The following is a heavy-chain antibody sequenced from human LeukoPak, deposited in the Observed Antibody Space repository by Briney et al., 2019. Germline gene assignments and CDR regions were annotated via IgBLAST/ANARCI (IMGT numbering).Heavy chain of an antibody. Sequence: SETLSLTCTVSGGSISSSSYYWGWIRQPPGKGLEWIGSIYYSGSTNYNPSLKSRVTISVDTSKNQFSLKLSSVTAADTAVYYCARAGAVTTTFDYWGQGTLVTVSS. CDR1: GGSISSSSYY. J-gene: IGHJ4*02. CDR3: ARAGAVTTTFDY. V-gene: IGHV4-39*07. CDR2: IYYSGST. D-gene: IGHD4-17*01.